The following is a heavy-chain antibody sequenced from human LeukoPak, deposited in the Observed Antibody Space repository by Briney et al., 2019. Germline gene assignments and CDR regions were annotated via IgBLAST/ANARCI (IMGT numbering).Heavy chain of an antibody. CDR1: GFTFSSYS. D-gene: IGHD3-22*01. CDR2: IISSSSYI. J-gene: IGHJ4*02. V-gene: IGHV3-21*01. Sequence: PGGSLRLSCAASGFTFSSYSMNWVRQAPGKGLEWVSSIISSSSYIYYADSVKGRFTISRDNAKNSLYLQMNSLRAEDTAVYYCARASLPYYDSSGYDYWGQGTLVTVSS. CDR3: ARASLPYYDSSGYDY.